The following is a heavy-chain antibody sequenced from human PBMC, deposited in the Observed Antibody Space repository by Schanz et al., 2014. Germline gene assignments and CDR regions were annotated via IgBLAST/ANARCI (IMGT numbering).Heavy chain of an antibody. CDR1: GFTFSSYS. Sequence: EVQLVQSGGGLVQPGGSLRLSCAASGFTFSSYSMNWVRQAPGKGLEWVSSISSRSSHIYYADSVKGRFTISRDNAKNTLYLQMNSLRAEDTAVYYCARPALWFGDNCFDPWGQGTLVTVSS. J-gene: IGHJ5*02. V-gene: IGHV3-21*01. CDR2: ISSRSSHI. D-gene: IGHD3-10*01. CDR3: ARPALWFGDNCFDP.